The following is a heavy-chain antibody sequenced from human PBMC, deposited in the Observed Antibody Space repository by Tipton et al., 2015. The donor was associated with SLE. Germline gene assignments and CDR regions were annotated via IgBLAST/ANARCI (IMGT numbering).Heavy chain of an antibody. CDR3: AGGTGYLIEY. CDR2: IKGDGSQT. Sequence: LRLSCETSGFTFSTFWMNWVRQAPGKGLQWMANIKGDGSQTRYVDAFRGRFTISRDNAKNSVYLQMNGLRAEDTAVYYCAGGTGYLIEYWGQGTLITVSS. V-gene: IGHV3-7*01. J-gene: IGHJ4*02. D-gene: IGHD3-9*01. CDR1: GFTFSTFW.